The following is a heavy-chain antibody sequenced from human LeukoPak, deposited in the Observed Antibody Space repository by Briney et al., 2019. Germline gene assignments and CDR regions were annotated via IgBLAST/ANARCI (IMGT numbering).Heavy chain of an antibody. D-gene: IGHD1-26*01. V-gene: IGHV3-7*01. CDR1: GFTFSSYW. CDR3: ARDFDVGAVDY. Sequence: GGSLRLSCAASGFTFSSYWMSWVRQAPGKGLEWVANIKQDGSEKYYVDSVKGRFTISRDNAKNSLYLQMNSLRAEDTAAYYCARDFDVGAVDYWGQGTLVTVSS. J-gene: IGHJ4*02. CDR2: IKQDGSEK.